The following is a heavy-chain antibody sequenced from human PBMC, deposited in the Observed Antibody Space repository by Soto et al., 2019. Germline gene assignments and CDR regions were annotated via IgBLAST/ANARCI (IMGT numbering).Heavy chain of an antibody. J-gene: IGHJ3*02. D-gene: IGHD4-17*01. CDR3: AGPFFSPYGDYDFITDYDDAFDI. CDR1: GFTFSSYS. V-gene: IGHV3-48*01. CDR2: ISRGSSTI. Sequence: EVQLVESGGGLVQPGGSLRLSCAASGFTFSSYSMNWVRQAPGKGLEWVSYISRGSSTIYYADSVKGRFTISRDNAKNSLYLQMSSLRAEDTAVYYCAGPFFSPYGDYDFITDYDDAFDIWGQGTMVTVSS.